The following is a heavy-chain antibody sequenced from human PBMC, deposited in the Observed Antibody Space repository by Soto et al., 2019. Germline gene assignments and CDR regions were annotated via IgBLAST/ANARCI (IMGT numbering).Heavy chain of an antibody. J-gene: IGHJ5*02. CDR3: AKHLWFGESVFDP. D-gene: IGHD3-10*01. CDR1: GFTFSSYG. V-gene: IGHV3-23*01. CDR2: IRGSADSA. Sequence: LRLSCAASGFTFSSYGMSWVRQAPRKGLEWVSTIRGSADSANYADSVKGRFTISRDNSKNMLYLQMNSLRADDTAVYYCAKHLWFGESVFDPWGQGTLVTVSS.